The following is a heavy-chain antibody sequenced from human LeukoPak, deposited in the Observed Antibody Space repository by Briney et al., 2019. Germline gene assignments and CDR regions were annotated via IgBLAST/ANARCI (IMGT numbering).Heavy chain of an antibody. V-gene: IGHV4-59*01. CDR2: IYYSGST. CDR3: ARVSGYYYVNDAFDI. J-gene: IGHJ3*02. D-gene: IGHD3-22*01. Sequence: PSETLSLTCTVSGGSISSYYWSWIRQPPGKRLEWIGYIYYSGSTNYNPSLKSRVTISVDTSKNQFSLKLSSVTAADTAVYYCARVSGYYYVNDAFDIWGQGTMVTVSS. CDR1: GGSISSYY.